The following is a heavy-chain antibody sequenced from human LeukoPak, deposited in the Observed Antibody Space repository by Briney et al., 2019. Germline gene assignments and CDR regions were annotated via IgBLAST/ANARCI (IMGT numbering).Heavy chain of an antibody. V-gene: IGHV4-59*01. CDR2: IYYSGST. Sequence: SETLSLTCTVSGGSIRSYYWGWIRQPPGQGLEWIGYIYYSGSTNYNPSLKSRITISVDTSKNQFSLKLTSVTAADTAVYYCARVGARYYYGSGASYMDVWGKGTTVTVSS. CDR1: GGSIRSYY. CDR3: ARVGARYYYGSGASYMDV. D-gene: IGHD3-10*01. J-gene: IGHJ6*03.